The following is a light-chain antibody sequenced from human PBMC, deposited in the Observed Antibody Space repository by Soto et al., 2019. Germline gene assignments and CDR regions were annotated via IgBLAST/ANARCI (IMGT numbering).Light chain of an antibody. J-gene: IGKJ5*01. Sequence: EIVLTQSPGTLSLSPGGRSTLSCRASQSVSSYLAWYQQKPCHAPRLLIYDASNRAAGIPASFSGSGSGTDFTLTISRVDHEDFAVYYCQQYGGSPPITFGQGTRLEIK. V-gene: IGKV3-20*01. CDR3: QQYGGSPPIT. CDR2: DAS. CDR1: QSVSSY.